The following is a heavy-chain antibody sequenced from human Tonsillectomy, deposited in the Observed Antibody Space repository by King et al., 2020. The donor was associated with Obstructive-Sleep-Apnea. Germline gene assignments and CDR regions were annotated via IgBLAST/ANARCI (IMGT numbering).Heavy chain of an antibody. CDR1: GFTVSSYS. Sequence: VQLVESGGGLVQPGGSLRLSCAASGFTVSSYSMNGVRQAPGRGLVWVSYISSSSSTRYYAESVKGRFTISRDNAKNSLYLQMNSLRAEDTAVYYCANWGGFDYWGQGTLVTVSS. D-gene: IGHD7-27*01. V-gene: IGHV3-48*04. J-gene: IGHJ4*02. CDR3: ANWGGFDY. CDR2: ISSSSSTR.